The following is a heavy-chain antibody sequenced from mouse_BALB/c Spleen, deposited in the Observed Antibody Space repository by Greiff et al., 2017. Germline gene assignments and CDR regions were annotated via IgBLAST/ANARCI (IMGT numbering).Heavy chain of an antibody. CDR3: ARSGLRRPMDY. V-gene: IGHV5-17*02. CDR1: GFTFSSFG. CDR2: ISSGSSTI. D-gene: IGHD2-4*01. Sequence: DVKLVESGGGLVQPGGSRKLSCAASGFTFSSFGMHWVRQAPEKGLEWVAYISSGSSTIYYADTVKGRFTISRDNPKNTLFLQMTSLRSEDTAMYYCARSGLRRPMDYWGQGTSVTVSS. J-gene: IGHJ4*01.